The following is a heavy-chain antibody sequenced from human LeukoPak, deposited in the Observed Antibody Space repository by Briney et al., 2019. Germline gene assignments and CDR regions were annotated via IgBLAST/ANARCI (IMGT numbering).Heavy chain of an antibody. CDR3: AREGAYGSGSYYKIPFDY. D-gene: IGHD3-10*01. Sequence: PSETLSLTCTVSGGSISSSSYYWGWIRQPPGKGLEWIGSIYYSGSTYYNPSLKSRVTISVDTSKNQFSLKLSSVTAADTAVYYCAREGAYGSGSYYKIPFDYWGQGTLVTVSS. CDR1: GGSISSSSYY. CDR2: IYYSGST. V-gene: IGHV4-39*07. J-gene: IGHJ4*02.